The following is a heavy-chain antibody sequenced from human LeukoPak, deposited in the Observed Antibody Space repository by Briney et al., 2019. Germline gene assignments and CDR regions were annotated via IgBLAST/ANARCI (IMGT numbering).Heavy chain of an antibody. CDR1: GFTFSSYA. Sequence: PGGSLRLSCAASGFTFSSYAMHWVRQAPGKGLEWVAVISYDGSNKYYADSVKGRFTISRDNSKNTLYLQMNSLRAEDTAVYYCAAARYGWYFDLWGHGTLVTVSS. CDR3: AAARYGWYFDL. J-gene: IGHJ2*01. CDR2: ISYDGSNK. D-gene: IGHD1-1*01. V-gene: IGHV3-30-3*01.